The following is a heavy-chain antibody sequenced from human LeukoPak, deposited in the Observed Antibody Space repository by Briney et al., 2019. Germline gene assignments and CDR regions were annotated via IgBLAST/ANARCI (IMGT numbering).Heavy chain of an antibody. CDR2: INSDGSST. J-gene: IGHJ4*02. CDR1: GFTFSSYW. CDR3: SRDWAVLKSSLFLDY. D-gene: IGHD2-15*01. V-gene: IGHV3-74*01. Sequence: GGSLRLSCAASGFTFSSYWMHWVRQAPGKGLVWVSRINSDGSSTYYADSVKGRFTISRDNSKNTLYLQMNSLRAEDTAVYYCSRDWAVLKSSLFLDYWGQGTLVTVSP.